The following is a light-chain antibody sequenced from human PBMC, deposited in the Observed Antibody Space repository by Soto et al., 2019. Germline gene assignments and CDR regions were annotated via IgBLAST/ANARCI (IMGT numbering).Light chain of an antibody. CDR1: QSAGRY. Sequence: EIVLTQSPATLSLSPGERATLSCRASQSAGRYLAWYQQNPGQAPRLLIYDASNRATGIPARFSSSGSGTDFTLTISSLEPEDFAVYYCQQRSNWPPTFGQGTKVEIK. J-gene: IGKJ1*01. CDR2: DAS. CDR3: QQRSNWPPT. V-gene: IGKV3-11*01.